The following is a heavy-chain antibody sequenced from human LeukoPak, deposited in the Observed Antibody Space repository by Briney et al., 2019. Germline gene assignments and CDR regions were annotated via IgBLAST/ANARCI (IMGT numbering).Heavy chain of an antibody. CDR3: ARGKAYYDSSGAADAFDI. CDR1: GFTFTSYV. D-gene: IGHD3-22*01. V-gene: IGHV3-30*03. CDR2: MSYDGSDK. J-gene: IGHJ3*02. Sequence: QPGRSLRLSCAASGFTFTSYVMHWVRQAPGKGLEWVALMSYDGSDKYYADSVKGRFTISRDNAKNSLYLQMNSLRAEDTAVYYCARGKAYYDSSGAADAFDIWGQGTMVTVSS.